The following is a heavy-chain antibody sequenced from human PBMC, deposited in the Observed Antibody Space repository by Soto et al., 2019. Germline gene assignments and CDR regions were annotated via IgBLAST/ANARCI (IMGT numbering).Heavy chain of an antibody. CDR1: CGSISSYY. J-gene: IGHJ3*02. D-gene: IGHD3-9*01. Sequence: ASETLSLTCTVSCGSISSYYWSWIRQPPGKGLEWIGYIYYSGSTDYNPSLKSRVTISVDTSKNQFSLKLSSVTAADTAVYYCAACGTYYDILTGSGAFDIWGQGTMVTVSS. CDR3: AACGTYYDILTGSGAFDI. CDR2: IYYSGST. V-gene: IGHV4-59*01.